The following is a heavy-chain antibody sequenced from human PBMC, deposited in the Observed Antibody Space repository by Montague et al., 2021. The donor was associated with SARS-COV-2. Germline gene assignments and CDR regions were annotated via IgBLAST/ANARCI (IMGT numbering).Heavy chain of an antibody. CDR1: GDSISSRSW. Sequence: SETLSLTCAVSGDSISSRSWWSWVRPSPGKGLEWIADVYHTGSTNYNASLASRVSLSVDKSNNRFSLKLTSVTAADTAVYFCARAVAGEYWGDGKIRDVSWFDPWGQGILVTVSS. J-gene: IGHJ5*02. V-gene: IGHV4-4*02. CDR2: VYHTGST. D-gene: IGHD7-27*01. CDR3: ARAVAGEYWGDGKIRDVSWFDP.